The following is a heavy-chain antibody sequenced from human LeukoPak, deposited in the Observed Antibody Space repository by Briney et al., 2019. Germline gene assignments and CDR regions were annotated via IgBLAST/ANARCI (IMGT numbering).Heavy chain of an antibody. CDR1: GGSISSYY. J-gene: IGHJ4*02. CDR3: ARGRDVSDY. V-gene: IGHV4-59*01. CDR2: IYYSGST. Sequence: PSETLSLTCTVSGGSISSYYWSWIRQPPGKGLEWIGYIYYSGSTNYNPSLKSRVTISVDTSKNQFSLKLSSVTAADTAVYYCARGRDVSDYWGQGTLVTVSS.